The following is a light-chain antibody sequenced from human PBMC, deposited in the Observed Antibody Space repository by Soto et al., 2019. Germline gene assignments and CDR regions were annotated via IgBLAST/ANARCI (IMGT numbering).Light chain of an antibody. CDR3: QQYYSYPRT. J-gene: IGKJ1*01. V-gene: IGKV1-5*03. CDR1: QSIRTW. CDR2: EAS. Sequence: DIQMTQSPSTLSATVGDRVTITCRASQSIRTWLAWYQLKPGIAPKVLIYEASGLETGVPSRFSGSGSETDFTLTISSLQPDDFATYYCQQYYSYPRTFGQGTKVEIK.